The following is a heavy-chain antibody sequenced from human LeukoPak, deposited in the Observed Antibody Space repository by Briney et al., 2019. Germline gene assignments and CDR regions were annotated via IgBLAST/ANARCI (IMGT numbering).Heavy chain of an antibody. CDR1: GGSISSYY. CDR3: ARGSLSYYYYMDV. CDR2: IYTSGST. Sequence: SETLSLTCTVSGGSISSYYWSRIRQPAGKGLEWIGRIYTSGSTNYNPSLKSRVTMSVGTSKNQFSLKLSSVTAADTAVYYCARGSLSYYYYMDVWGKGTTVTVSS. D-gene: IGHD3-16*01. V-gene: IGHV4-4*07. J-gene: IGHJ6*03.